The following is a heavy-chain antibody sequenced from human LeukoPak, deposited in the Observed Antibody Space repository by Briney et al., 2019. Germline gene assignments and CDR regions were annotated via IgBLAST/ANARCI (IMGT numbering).Heavy chain of an antibody. D-gene: IGHD1-7*01. Sequence: ASVTVSCKVSGYTLTELSMHWVRQAPGKGLEWMGGFDPEDGETIYAQKFQGRVTMTEDTSTDTAYMELSSLRSEDTAVYYCATDRAVKGITGTTPRLLVYWGQGTLVTVSS. V-gene: IGHV1-24*01. CDR2: FDPEDGET. J-gene: IGHJ4*02. CDR1: GYTLTELS. CDR3: ATDRAVKGITGTTPRLLVY.